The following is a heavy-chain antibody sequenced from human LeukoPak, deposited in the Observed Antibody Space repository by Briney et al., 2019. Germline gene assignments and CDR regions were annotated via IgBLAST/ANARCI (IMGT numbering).Heavy chain of an antibody. CDR2: IYPGDSDT. CDR3: ARPAGEDAGDAFDI. J-gene: IGHJ3*02. Sequence: GWIRQPPGKGLEWMGIIYPGDSDTRYSPSFQGQVTISADKSISTAYLQWSSLKASDTAMYYCARPAGEDAGDAFDIWGQGTMVTVSS. D-gene: IGHD3-16*01. V-gene: IGHV5-51*01.